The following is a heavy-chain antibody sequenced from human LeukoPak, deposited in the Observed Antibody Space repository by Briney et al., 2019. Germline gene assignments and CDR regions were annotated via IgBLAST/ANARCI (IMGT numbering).Heavy chain of an antibody. CDR1: GYNFSNYG. D-gene: IGHD6-13*01. J-gene: IGHJ4*02. CDR3: ARHGVGAGLAAAYI. CDR2: TDPGDSHA. Sequence: GESLKISCKGSGYNFSNYGICWVRQMPGKGLEWMGLTDPGDSHAIYSQSFQGQVTISVDKSISAAYLQWSSLKASDTAMYYCARHGVGAGLAAAYIWGQGTLLTVSS. V-gene: IGHV5-51*01.